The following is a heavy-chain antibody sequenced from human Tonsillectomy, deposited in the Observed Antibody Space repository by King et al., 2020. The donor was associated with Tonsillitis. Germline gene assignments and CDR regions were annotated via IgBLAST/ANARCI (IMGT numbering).Heavy chain of an antibody. J-gene: IGHJ2*01. Sequence: LQLQESGPGLVKPSETLSLTCTVSGGSISSSSYYWGWIRQPPGKGLEGIGSIYYSGSTYYNPSLKSRVPISVDTSKNQFSLKLSSVTAADTAVYYCARLQRITIFGVVTGDWYFDLWGRGTLVTVSS. CDR3: ARLQRITIFGVVTGDWYFDL. CDR2: IYYSGST. CDR1: GGSISSSSYY. D-gene: IGHD3-3*01. V-gene: IGHV4-39*01.